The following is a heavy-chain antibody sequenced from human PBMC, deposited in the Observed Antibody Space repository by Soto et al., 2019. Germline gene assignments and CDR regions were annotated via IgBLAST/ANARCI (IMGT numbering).Heavy chain of an antibody. CDR2: ISSSSSYI. V-gene: IGHV3-21*01. J-gene: IGHJ3*02. CDR3: ARANYYYDSSGYLGAFDI. D-gene: IGHD3-22*01. Sequence: EVQLVESGGGLVKPGGSLRLSCAASGFTFSSYRMNWVRQAPGKGLEWVSSISSSSSYIYYADSVKGRFTISRDNAKNSLYLQMNSLRAEETAVYYWARANYYYDSSGYLGAFDIWGQGTMVTVSS. CDR1: GFTFSSYR.